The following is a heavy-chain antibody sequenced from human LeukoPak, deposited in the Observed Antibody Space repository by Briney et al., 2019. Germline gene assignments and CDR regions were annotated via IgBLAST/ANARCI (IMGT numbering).Heavy chain of an antibody. V-gene: IGHV3-23*01. Sequence: PGGSLRLSCAASGFTFSSYAMSWVRQAPGKGLEWVSAISGSGGSTYYADSGKGRFTISRDNSKHTLYLQMNSLRAEDTAVYYCAKDEVTADSYGTPMGSDDYYYMDVWGKGTTVTISS. CDR3: AKDEVTADSYGTPMGSDDYYYMDV. CDR2: ISGSGGST. CDR1: GFTFSSYA. D-gene: IGHD5-18*01. J-gene: IGHJ6*03.